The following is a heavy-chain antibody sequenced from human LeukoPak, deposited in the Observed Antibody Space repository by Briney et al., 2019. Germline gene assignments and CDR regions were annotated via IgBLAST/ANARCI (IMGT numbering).Heavy chain of an antibody. J-gene: IGHJ4*02. D-gene: IGHD2-8*02. Sequence: GGSLRLSCAASGFTFSTFAMIWVRQPPGKGLEWVSSIFPSGGEIHYADSVRGRFTISRDNSKSTLSLQMNSLRAEGTAIYYCATYRQVLLPFESWGQGTLVTVSS. V-gene: IGHV3-23*01. CDR1: GFTFSTFA. CDR2: IFPSGGEI. CDR3: ATYRQVLLPFES.